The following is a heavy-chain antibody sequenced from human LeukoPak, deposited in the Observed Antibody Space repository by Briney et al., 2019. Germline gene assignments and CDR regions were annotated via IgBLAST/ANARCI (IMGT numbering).Heavy chain of an antibody. CDR2: INERATII. Sequence: GGSLRLSCAASGFTFSNYWMHWVRQAPGKGLEWVSRINERATIISYADSVKGRFTISRENARNTLYLQMNSLTAEDTAVYYCVRDLILVWTPGDDFDHWGQGTLVTVSA. D-gene: IGHD3-16*01. CDR1: GFTFSNYW. V-gene: IGHV3-74*01. J-gene: IGHJ4*02. CDR3: VRDLILVWTPGDDFDH.